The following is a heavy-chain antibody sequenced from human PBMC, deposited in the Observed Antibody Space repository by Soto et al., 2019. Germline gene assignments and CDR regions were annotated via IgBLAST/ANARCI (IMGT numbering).Heavy chain of an antibody. CDR1: GESFNDYF. V-gene: IGHV4-34*02. D-gene: IGHD6-13*01. J-gene: IGHJ6*02. CDR3: ARRKDSSRYFYGMDV. Sequence: QVALQQWGAGLLKPSQTLSLTCAVYGESFNDYFWTWIHQSPGGGLEWLAEVHHTGTSYYNPSLKSRLAVSVDTSRNQLSLNLTSLTAADTATYYCARRKDSSRYFYGMDVWGQGTTVVVSS. CDR2: VHHTGTS.